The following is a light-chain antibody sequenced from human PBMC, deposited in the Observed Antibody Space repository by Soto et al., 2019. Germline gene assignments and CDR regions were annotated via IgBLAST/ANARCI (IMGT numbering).Light chain of an antibody. J-gene: IGKJ4*01. V-gene: IGKV1-9*01. CDR3: QQFNSYPLT. CDR2: AAS. CDR1: QGISTY. Sequence: DIQITQSPSSVSASVGDRVTITCRASQGISTYLNWYQQKPGKAPKVLIYAASTLQGGVPSRFSGSGSGTDFTLTISSLQPEDFATYYCQQFNSYPLTFGGGTKVDIK.